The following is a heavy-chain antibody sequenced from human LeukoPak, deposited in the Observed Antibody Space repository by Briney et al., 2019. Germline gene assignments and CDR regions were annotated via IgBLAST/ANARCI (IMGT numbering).Heavy chain of an antibody. Sequence: PGRSLRLSCAASGFTFNDFAMHWVRQTPGKGLEWVSGISWNSGSIGYADSVKGRFTISRDNSKNTLYLQMNSLRAEDTAVYYCARDVEADTSYGMDVWGQGTTVTVSS. CDR2: ISWNSGSI. CDR3: ARDVEADTSYGMDV. CDR1: GFTFNDFA. V-gene: IGHV3-9*01. D-gene: IGHD5-18*01. J-gene: IGHJ6*02.